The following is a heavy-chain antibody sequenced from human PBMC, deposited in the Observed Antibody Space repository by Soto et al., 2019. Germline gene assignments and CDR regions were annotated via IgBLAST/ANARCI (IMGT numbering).Heavy chain of an antibody. Sequence: PGGSLRLSCASSGFTFISYAMIWVRQAPGKGLEWVSAISGSGGSTYYADSVKGRFTISRDNSKNTLYLQMNSLRVEDTAVYYCAKDLKSYSGSDAFDIWGQGTMVTVSS. V-gene: IGHV3-23*01. CDR1: GFTFISYA. J-gene: IGHJ3*02. D-gene: IGHD5-12*01. CDR2: ISGSGGST. CDR3: AKDLKSYSGSDAFDI.